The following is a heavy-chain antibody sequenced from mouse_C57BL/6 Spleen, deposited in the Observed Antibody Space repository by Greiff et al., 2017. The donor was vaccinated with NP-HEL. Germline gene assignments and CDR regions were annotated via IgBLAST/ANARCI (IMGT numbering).Heavy chain of an antibody. D-gene: IGHD2-4*01. CDR2: IRNKANNHAT. Sequence: EVKVEESGGGLVQPGGSMKLSCAASGFTFSDAWMDWVRQSPEKGLEWVAEIRNKANNHATYYAESVQGRFTISRDDSKSSVYLQMNSLRAEDTGIYYCTRRDDYDVSFAYWGQGTLVTVSA. J-gene: IGHJ3*01. CDR1: GFTFSDAW. CDR3: TRRDDYDVSFAY. V-gene: IGHV6-6*01.